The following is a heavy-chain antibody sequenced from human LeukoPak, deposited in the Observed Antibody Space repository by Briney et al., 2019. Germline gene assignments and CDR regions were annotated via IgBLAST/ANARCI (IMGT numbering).Heavy chain of an antibody. CDR2: ISGSGGST. D-gene: IGHD6-13*01. CDR1: GLPFSSYA. V-gene: IGHV3-23*01. J-gene: IGHJ4*02. Sequence: PGGPLRLSCGASGLPFSSYAMSWVRQAPGKGLEGVSAISGSGGSTYLGDSVEGRFTLPRDNSKNTLYLQMNSLRAEDTAVYYCAKDMDSSSWPFLPFDYWSQGTLVTASS. CDR3: AKDMDSSSWPFLPFDY.